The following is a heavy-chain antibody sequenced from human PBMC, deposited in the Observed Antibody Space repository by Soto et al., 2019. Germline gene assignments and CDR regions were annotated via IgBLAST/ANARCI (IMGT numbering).Heavy chain of an antibody. CDR2: IYPGDSDT. V-gene: IGHV5-51*01. J-gene: IGHJ6*02. CDR1: GYTFTNYW. CDR3: AASIFYYGMDV. Sequence: LGESLKISCKGSGYTFTNYWIGWVRQMPGKGLEWMGIIYPGDSDTKYNPSFQGQVTISADKSITTTYLRWTSLKASDTAIYYCAASIFYYGMDVWGQGTPVTVYS.